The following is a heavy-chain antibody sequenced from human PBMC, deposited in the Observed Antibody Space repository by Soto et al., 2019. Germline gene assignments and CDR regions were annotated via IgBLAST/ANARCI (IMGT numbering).Heavy chain of an antibody. D-gene: IGHD5-18*01. V-gene: IGHV4-34*01. J-gene: IGHJ4*02. Sequence: SETLSLTCAVYGGSFSGYYWSWIRQPPGKGLEWIGEINHSGSTNYNPSLKSRVTISVDTSKNQFSLKLISVTAADTAVYYCARGRTWIQLWTPFDYWGQGTLVTVSS. CDR1: GGSFSGYY. CDR3: ARGRTWIQLWTPFDY. CDR2: INHSGST.